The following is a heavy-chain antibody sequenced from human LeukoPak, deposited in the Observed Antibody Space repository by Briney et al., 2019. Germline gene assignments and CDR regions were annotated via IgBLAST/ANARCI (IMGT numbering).Heavy chain of an antibody. D-gene: IGHD3-3*02. V-gene: IGHV4-59*01. Sequence: PSETLSLTCTVSGGSINSYYWGWIRQPPGKGLEWIGYIYYSGRTNYNPSLKSRVTISVDTSKTQFSLKLSSVTAADTAVYYCARGSQHYSDWGQGTLVTVSS. CDR1: GGSINSYY. CDR2: IYYSGRT. J-gene: IGHJ4*02. CDR3: ARGSQHYSD.